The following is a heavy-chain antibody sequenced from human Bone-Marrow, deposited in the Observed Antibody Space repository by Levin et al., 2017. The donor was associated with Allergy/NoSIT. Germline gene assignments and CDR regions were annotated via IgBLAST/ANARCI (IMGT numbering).Heavy chain of an antibody. Sequence: NSSETLSLTCTVSGASSGTISSDSYFWGWIRQTPGKGLEWIGSIHYRGITSYNPSLKSRVTLSLDSSKKQFSLKLTSVTAADTAMYYCAREDFGEYPAGTKYWGQGILISVSS. CDR3: AREDFGEYPAGTKY. CDR1: GASSGTISSDSYF. CDR2: IHYRGIT. J-gene: IGHJ4*02. D-gene: IGHD3-10*01. V-gene: IGHV4-39*07.